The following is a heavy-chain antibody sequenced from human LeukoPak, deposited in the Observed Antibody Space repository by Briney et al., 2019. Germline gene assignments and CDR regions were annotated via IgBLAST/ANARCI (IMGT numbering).Heavy chain of an antibody. CDR3: AKDGALRDLRGPLIVADY. CDR1: GGSIKNYY. CDR2: IYSSGIT. Sequence: PSETLSLTCAVSGGSIKNYYWTWIRQSAGKGLEWIGRIYSSGITNYNPSLTSRVVMSIDVSKSQFSLELTSVTAADTAVYYCAKDGALRDLRGPLIVADYWGQGTLVTVSS. J-gene: IGHJ4*02. V-gene: IGHV4-4*07. D-gene: IGHD5-12*01.